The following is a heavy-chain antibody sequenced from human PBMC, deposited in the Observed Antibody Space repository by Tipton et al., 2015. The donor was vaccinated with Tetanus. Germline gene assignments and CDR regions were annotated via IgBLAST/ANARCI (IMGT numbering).Heavy chain of an antibody. J-gene: IGHJ4*02. Sequence: SLRLSCATSGLFFKNAWMNWVRQAPGKGLEWVSSITASGGGAYYADSVKGRFTISRDNSRNTLYLQMNSLRAEDTAVYYCAREADCSGGSCFSGDFDNWGQGTQVTVSS. CDR2: ITASGGGA. CDR3: AREADCSGGSCFSGDFDN. CDR1: GLFFKNAW. D-gene: IGHD2-15*01. V-gene: IGHV3-23*01.